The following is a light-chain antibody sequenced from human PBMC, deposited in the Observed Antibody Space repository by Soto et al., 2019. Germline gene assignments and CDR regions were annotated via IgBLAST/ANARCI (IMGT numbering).Light chain of an antibody. CDR2: AAS. CDR3: QKYNSVPWT. J-gene: IGKJ1*01. V-gene: IGKV1-27*01. CDR1: QDISNY. Sequence: DIQMTQSPSSLSASVADRVTISCRASQDISNYLAWFQQKPGKVPKLLIYAASTLQSGVPSRFSGSGSGTDFTLTISSLQPEDVATYYCQKYNSVPWTFGQGTKEEIK.